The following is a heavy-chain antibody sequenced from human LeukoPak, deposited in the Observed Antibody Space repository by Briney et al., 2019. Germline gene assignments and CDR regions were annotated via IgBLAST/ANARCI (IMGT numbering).Heavy chain of an antibody. CDR1: GYTFTSYG. D-gene: IGHD3-10*01. J-gene: IGHJ6*03. CDR2: ISAYNGNT. Sequence: ASVKVSCKASGYTFTSYGISWVRQAPGQGLEWMGWISAYNGNTNYAQKFQGRVTMTRNTSISTAYMELSSLRSEDTAVYYCARGFRGVIITAYYYYYYMDVWGKGTTVTVSS. V-gene: IGHV1-18*01. CDR3: ARGFRGVIITAYYYYYYMDV.